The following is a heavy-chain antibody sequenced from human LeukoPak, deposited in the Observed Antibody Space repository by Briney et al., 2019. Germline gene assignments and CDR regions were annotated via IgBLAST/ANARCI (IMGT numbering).Heavy chain of an antibody. Sequence: QPGRSLRLSCAASGFTFSSYGMHWVRQAPGKGLEWVAVIWYDGSNKYYADSVKGRFTISRDNSNNTLYLQMNSLRAEDTAVYYCARGVTMVRGVMNAFDIWGQGTMVTVSS. CDR2: IWYDGSNK. CDR3: ARGVTMVRGVMNAFDI. V-gene: IGHV3-33*01. D-gene: IGHD3-10*01. J-gene: IGHJ3*02. CDR1: GFTFSSYG.